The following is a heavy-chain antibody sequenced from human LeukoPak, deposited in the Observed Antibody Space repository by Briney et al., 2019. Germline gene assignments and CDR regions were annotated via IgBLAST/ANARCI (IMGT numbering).Heavy chain of an antibody. V-gene: IGHV3-30-3*01. CDR1: GFTLTSYT. Sequence: GGSLRLSCATSGFTLTSYTMHWVRQAPGKGLEWVAVVSYDGTRISYADSVKGRFTMSRDISKNTSYLQMNSLKPEDSALYYCARDRVQIWSYVGTFDSWGQGTLVTVSS. CDR2: VSYDGTRI. CDR3: ARDRVQIWSYVGTFDS. D-gene: IGHD5-18*01. J-gene: IGHJ4*02.